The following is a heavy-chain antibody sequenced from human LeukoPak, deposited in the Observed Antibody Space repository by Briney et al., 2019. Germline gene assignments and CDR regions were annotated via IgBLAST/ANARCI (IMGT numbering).Heavy chain of an antibody. D-gene: IGHD6-13*01. CDR2: IKQDGSEK. V-gene: IGHV3-7*03. J-gene: IGHJ4*02. CDR3: AREGDSSSWYYKFYFDY. Sequence: GGSLRLSCAASGFTFSSYAMSWVRQAPGKGLEWVANIKQDGSEKYYVDSVKGRFTISRDNAKNSLYLQMNSLRAEDTAVYYCAREGDSSSWYYKFYFDYWGQGTLVTVSS. CDR1: GFTFSSYA.